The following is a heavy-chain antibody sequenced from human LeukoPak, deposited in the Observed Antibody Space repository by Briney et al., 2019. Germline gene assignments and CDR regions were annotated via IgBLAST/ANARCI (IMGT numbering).Heavy chain of an antibody. CDR2: INHSGST. CDR3: ATVGWSNY. D-gene: IGHD2-15*01. Sequence: PLETLSLTCAVYGGSFSGYYWSWIRQPPGKGLEWIGEINHSGSTNYNPSLKSRVTISVDTSKNQFSLKLSSVTAADTAVYYCATVGWSNYWGQGTLVTVSS. J-gene: IGHJ4*02. CDR1: GGSFSGYY. V-gene: IGHV4-34*01.